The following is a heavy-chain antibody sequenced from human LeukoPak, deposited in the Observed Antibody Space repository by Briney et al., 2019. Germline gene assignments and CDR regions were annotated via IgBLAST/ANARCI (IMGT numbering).Heavy chain of an antibody. CDR2: MNPNSGNT. CDR3: ARPDCSGGSCQGSYYYYYGMDV. V-gene: IGHV1-8*01. Sequence: ASVKVSCKASGYTFTSYDINWVRQATGQGLEWMGWMNPNSGNTGYAQKFQGRVTMTRNTSISTAYMELGSLRSEDTAVYYCARPDCSGGSCQGSYYYYYGMDVWGQGTTVTVSS. D-gene: IGHD2-15*01. CDR1: GYTFTSYD. J-gene: IGHJ6*02.